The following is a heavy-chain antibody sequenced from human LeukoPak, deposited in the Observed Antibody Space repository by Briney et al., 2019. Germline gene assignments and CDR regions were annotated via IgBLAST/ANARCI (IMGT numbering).Heavy chain of an antibody. V-gene: IGHV3-74*01. CDR2: INSAGSST. J-gene: IGHJ4*02. D-gene: IGHD1-26*01. CDR1: GFTFSSYW. CDR3: ATVSGSYDFDS. Sequence: GGSLRLSCAASGFTFSSYWMHWVRQPPGKGLVWVSRINSAGSSTSYADSVRGRFTISRDNAKNMLYLQMNSLRAEDTAVYYCATVSGSYDFDSWGQGTLVAVSS.